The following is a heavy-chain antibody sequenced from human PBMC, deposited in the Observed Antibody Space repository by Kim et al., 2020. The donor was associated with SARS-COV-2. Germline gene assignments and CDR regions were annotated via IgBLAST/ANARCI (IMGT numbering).Heavy chain of an antibody. CDR3: ARDQIQLWPTGTFDY. V-gene: IGHV3-48*02. Sequence: GGSLRLSCAASGFTFSSYSMNWVRQAPGKGLEWVSYISSSSSTIYYADSVKGRFTISRDNAKNSLYLQMNSLRDEDTAVYYCARDQIQLWPTGTFDYWGQGTLVTVSS. CDR1: GFTFSSYS. D-gene: IGHD5-18*01. CDR2: ISSSSSTI. J-gene: IGHJ4*02.